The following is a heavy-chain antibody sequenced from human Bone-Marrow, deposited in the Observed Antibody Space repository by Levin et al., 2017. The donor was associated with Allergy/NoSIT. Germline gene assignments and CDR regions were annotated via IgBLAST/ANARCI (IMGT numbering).Heavy chain of an antibody. D-gene: IGHD6-13*01. V-gene: IGHV4-59*01. CDR1: GGSISSYY. Sequence: SETLSLTCTVSGGSISSYYWSWIRQPPGKGLEWIGYIYYSGSTNYNPSLKSRVTISVDTSKNQFSLKLSSVTAADTAVYYCARHPSTTAGPYDYWGQGTLVTVSS. J-gene: IGHJ4*02. CDR3: ARHPSTTAGPYDY. CDR2: IYYSGST.